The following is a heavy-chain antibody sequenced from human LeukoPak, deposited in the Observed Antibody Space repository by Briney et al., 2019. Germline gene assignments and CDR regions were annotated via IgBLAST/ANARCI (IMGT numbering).Heavy chain of an antibody. V-gene: IGHV4-38-2*02. CDR2: ISHRGTT. Sequence: PSETLSLTCAVSGYSVGAGYYWGWIRQSPGKGLEWIGSISHRGTTYHNPSLKSRIIISLDTSKNQFSLSLTSVTAADTATYYCTREQAGIIVDDWGQGTLVTVSS. CDR1: GYSVGAGYY. D-gene: IGHD1-14*01. CDR3: TREQAGIIVDD. J-gene: IGHJ4*02.